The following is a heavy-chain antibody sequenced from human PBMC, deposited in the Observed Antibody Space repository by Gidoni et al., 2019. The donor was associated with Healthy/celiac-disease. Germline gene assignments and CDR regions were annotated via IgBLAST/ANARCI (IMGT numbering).Heavy chain of an antibody. V-gene: IGHV3-74*01. CDR3: ARERDNWNYFDY. J-gene: IGHJ4*02. CDR1: GFPFSSYW. CDR2: INSDGSST. D-gene: IGHD1-20*01. Sequence: EVQLVESGGGLVQPGGSLSLSCAASGFPFSSYWMHWVRQAPGKGLVWVSRINSDGSSTSYADSVKGLFTISRDNAKNTLYLQMNSLRAEDTAVYYCARERDNWNYFDYWGQGTLVTVSS.